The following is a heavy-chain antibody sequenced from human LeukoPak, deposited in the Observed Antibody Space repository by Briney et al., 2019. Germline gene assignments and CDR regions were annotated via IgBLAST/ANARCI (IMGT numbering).Heavy chain of an antibody. Sequence: PGRSVTRSSAGSGFSNLGFGMLWLRQAPGKGLVWVAYISYDGSNRYYADSVKGRFTISRDNYKNTLYLQMNNLRAEHTSVYYGAKDREIVVLPGVIRQGLDYWGQGTLVTVSS. D-gene: IGHD2-2*01. J-gene: IGHJ4*02. V-gene: IGHV3-30*18. CDR1: GFSNLGFG. CDR2: ISYDGSNR. CDR3: AKDREIVVLPGVIRQGLDY.